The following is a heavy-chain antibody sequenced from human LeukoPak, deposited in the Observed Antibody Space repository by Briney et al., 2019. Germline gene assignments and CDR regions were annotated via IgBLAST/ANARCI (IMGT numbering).Heavy chain of an antibody. CDR3: ARDQTGDGFDC. CDR1: GYTFTGYY. V-gene: IGHV1-2*02. Sequence: GASVKVSCKASGYTFTGYYMNWVRQAPGQGLEWMGWINPNTGATNYAQKFQGRVTMTRDTSISTAYMELSRLRSDDTAVYYCARDQTGDGFDCWGQGTLVTVFS. CDR2: INPNTGAT. D-gene: IGHD7-27*01. J-gene: IGHJ4*02.